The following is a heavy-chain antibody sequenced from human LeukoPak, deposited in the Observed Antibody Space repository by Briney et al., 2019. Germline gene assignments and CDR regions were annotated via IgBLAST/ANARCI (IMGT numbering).Heavy chain of an antibody. CDR3: AKVLFPKYYWYFSYMDV. CDR1: GFTFSSYA. CDR2: ISGSGGST. V-gene: IGHV3-23*01. J-gene: IGHJ6*03. Sequence: GGSLRLSCAASGFTFSSYAMSWVRQAPGKGLEWVSAISGSGGSTYYADSVKGRFTISRDNSKNTLYLQMNSLSADDTAVYYCAKVLFPKYYWYFSYMDVWGKGTTVTVSS.